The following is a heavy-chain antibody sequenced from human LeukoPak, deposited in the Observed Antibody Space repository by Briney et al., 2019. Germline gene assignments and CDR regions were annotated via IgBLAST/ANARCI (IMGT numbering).Heavy chain of an antibody. V-gene: IGHV1-2*02. D-gene: IGHD3-9*01. CDR3: ARDPEIRYFDWLFETSPEGYYYYGMDV. Sequence: GASVKVSCKASGYTFTGYYMHWVRQAPGQGLEWMGWINPNSGGTNYAQKLQGRVTMTTDTSTSTAYMELRSLRSDDTAVYYCARDPEIRYFDWLFETSPEGYYYYGMDVWGQGTTVTVSS. CDR2: INPNSGGT. J-gene: IGHJ6*02. CDR1: GYTFTGYY.